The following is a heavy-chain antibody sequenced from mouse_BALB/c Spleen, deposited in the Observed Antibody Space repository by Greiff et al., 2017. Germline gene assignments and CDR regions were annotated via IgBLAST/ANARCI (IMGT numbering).Heavy chain of an antibody. CDR3: ARHGNYYFDY. J-gene: IGHJ2*01. D-gene: IGHD2-1*01. Sequence: EVNLVESGGGLVKLGGSLKLSCAASGFTFSSYYMSWVRQTPEKRLELVAAINSNGGSTYYPDTVKGRFTISRDNAKNTLYLQMSSLKSEDTALYYCARHGNYYFDYWGQGTTLTVSS. CDR2: INSNGGST. CDR1: GFTFSSYY. V-gene: IGHV5-6-2*01.